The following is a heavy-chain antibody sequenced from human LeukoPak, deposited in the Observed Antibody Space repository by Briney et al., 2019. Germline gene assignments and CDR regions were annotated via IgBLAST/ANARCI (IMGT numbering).Heavy chain of an antibody. CDR3: AREGGGDAFDI. Sequence: PGGSLRLSCSASGFSIRSYWMSWVRQAPGKGLEWVSVIYNGDSTVYADSVKGRFTISRDNAKNSLYLQMNSLRAEDTAVYYCAREGGGDAFDIWGQGTLVTVSS. CDR1: GFSIRSYW. J-gene: IGHJ3*02. V-gene: IGHV3-66*01. CDR2: IYNGDST. D-gene: IGHD1-26*01.